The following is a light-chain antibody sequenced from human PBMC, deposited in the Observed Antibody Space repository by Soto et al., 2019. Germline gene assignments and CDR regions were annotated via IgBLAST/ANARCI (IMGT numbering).Light chain of an antibody. Sequence: EIVMTQSPATLSVSPGGRATLSCMASQSISGTLAWYQQKPGQAPRLLIHGASTRAPGFPARFSGSGSGTDCTLTISSLQSEDFAVYYCQQYNDSPWTFGQGNKVEI. V-gene: IGKV3-15*01. J-gene: IGKJ1*01. CDR2: GAS. CDR1: QSISGT. CDR3: QQYNDSPWT.